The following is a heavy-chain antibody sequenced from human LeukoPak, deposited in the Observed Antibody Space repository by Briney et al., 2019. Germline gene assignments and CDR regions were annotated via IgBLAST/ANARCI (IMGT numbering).Heavy chain of an antibody. CDR3: SILAVTANRNWFDP. D-gene: IGHD2-21*02. V-gene: IGHV1-24*01. J-gene: IGHJ5*02. CDR1: GYTLTEFS. Sequence: ASVKVSCKVSGYTLTEFSMHWVRQPAGKGLDWVGGSDHKSGKTVYAQKFQGRVTMTEDTSTDTAFMELSSLNSEDTAMYYCSILAVTANRNWFDPWGQGTLVTVSS. CDR2: SDHKSGKT.